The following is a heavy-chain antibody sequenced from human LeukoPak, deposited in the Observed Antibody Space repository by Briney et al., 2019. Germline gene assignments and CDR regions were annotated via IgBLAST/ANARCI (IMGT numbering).Heavy chain of an antibody. D-gene: IGHD2-21*01. J-gene: IGHJ5*02. CDR2: ISYDGSNK. Sequence: GGSLRLSCAASGFTFSSYAMHWVRQAPGKGLEGVAVISYDGSNKYYADSVKGRFTISRDNSKNTLYLQMNSLRAEDTAVYYCARHRGVSVWSPGFDRWGQGTLVTVSS. CDR3: ARHRGVSVWSPGFDR. V-gene: IGHV3-30-3*01. CDR1: GFTFSSYA.